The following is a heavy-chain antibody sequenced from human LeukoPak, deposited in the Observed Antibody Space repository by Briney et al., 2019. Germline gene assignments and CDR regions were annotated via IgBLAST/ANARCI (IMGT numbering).Heavy chain of an antibody. Sequence: GGSLRLSCAASGFTFSSYAMHWVRQAPGKGLEWVAVISCDGSNKYYADSVKGRFTISRDNSKNTLYLQMNSLRAEDTAVYYCARDLDKYSSGWYGYFDYWGQGTLVTVSS. D-gene: IGHD6-19*01. CDR3: ARDLDKYSSGWYGYFDY. CDR1: GFTFSSYA. V-gene: IGHV3-30-3*01. J-gene: IGHJ4*02. CDR2: ISCDGSNK.